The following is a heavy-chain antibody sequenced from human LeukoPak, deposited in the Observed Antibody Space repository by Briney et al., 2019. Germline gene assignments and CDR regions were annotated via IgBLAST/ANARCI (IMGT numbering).Heavy chain of an antibody. CDR2: NSSSSSYI. CDR3: ARDADCSGGSCYSGYYYYYGMDV. V-gene: IGHV3-21*01. CDR1: GFTFSSYS. Sequence: GWSLRLSCAASGFTFSSYSMNWGRQAPGKGLEWVSFNSSSSSYIYYAASVKGRFTIARDNAKNSLHLQMNRLRADDTAVYYCARDADCSGGSCYSGYYYYYGMDVWGQGTTVTVSS. J-gene: IGHJ6*02. D-gene: IGHD2-15*01.